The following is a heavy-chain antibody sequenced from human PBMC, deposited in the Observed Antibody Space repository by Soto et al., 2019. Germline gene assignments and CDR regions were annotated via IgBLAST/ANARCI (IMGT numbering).Heavy chain of an antibody. CDR1: GFTFSSYS. D-gene: IGHD6-6*01. CDR2: ISSSSSYI. CDR3: ASALGGIEARPNY. Sequence: GSLRLSCAASGFTFSSYSMNWVRQAPGKGLEWVSSISSSSSYIYYADSVKGRFTISRDNAKNSLYLQMNSLRAEDTAVYYCASALGGIEARPNYWGQGTLVTVSA. J-gene: IGHJ4*02. V-gene: IGHV3-21*01.